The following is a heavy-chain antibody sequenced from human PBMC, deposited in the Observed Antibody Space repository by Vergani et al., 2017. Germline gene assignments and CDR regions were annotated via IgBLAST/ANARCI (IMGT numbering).Heavy chain of an antibody. Sequence: QVQLQESGPGLVKPSETLSLTCTVSGGSISSYYWSWIRQHPGKRLEWIGDIYYSGSTNYNPSLKSRVTKSVDTSKNQFSLKLISVTAADPAVYYCARGDHYYDSSGYYYYYYGMDVWGQGP. J-gene: IGHJ6*02. V-gene: IGHV4-59*01. CDR2: IYYSGST. D-gene: IGHD3-22*01. CDR3: ARGDHYYDSSGYYYYYYGMDV. CDR1: GGSISSYY.